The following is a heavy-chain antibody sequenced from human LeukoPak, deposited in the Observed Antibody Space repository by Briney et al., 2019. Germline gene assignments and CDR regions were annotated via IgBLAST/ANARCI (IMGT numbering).Heavy chain of an antibody. CDR3: ARGRIRIAAAGFDY. CDR2: INHSGST. V-gene: IGHV4-34*01. D-gene: IGHD6-13*01. CDR1: GGSFSGCY. J-gene: IGHJ4*02. Sequence: SETLSLTCAVYGGSFSGCYWSWIRQPPGKGLEWIGEINHSGSTNYNPSLKSRVTISVDTSKNQFSLKLSSVTAADTAVYYCARGRIRIAAAGFDYWGQGTLVTVSS.